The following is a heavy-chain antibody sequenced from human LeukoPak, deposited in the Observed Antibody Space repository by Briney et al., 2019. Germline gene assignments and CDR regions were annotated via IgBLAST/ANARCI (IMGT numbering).Heavy chain of an antibody. J-gene: IGHJ4*02. V-gene: IGHV4-4*09. CDR1: GASITHYY. CDR3: ARLGSYHDF. D-gene: IGHD1-26*01. Sequence: SETLSLTCTVSGASITHYYWSWIRQTPERGPEWMGQVHTSGGSTYYPSLKTRLTMSIDTSRSQLSLKLTSVTAADTAVYFCARLGSYHDFWGQGALVTVSS. CDR2: VHTSGGS.